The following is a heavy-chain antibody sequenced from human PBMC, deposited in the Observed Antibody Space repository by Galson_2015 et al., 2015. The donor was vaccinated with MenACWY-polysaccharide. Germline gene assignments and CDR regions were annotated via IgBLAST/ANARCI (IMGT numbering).Heavy chain of an antibody. CDR1: RFTFRSYG. J-gene: IGHJ4*01. Sequence: LRLSCAASRFTFRSYGMPWVRPAPGKGLEWVAIIWDDGSNRYYADSVKGRITISRDNSKTTLYLQMNSLRADDTAVYYCASGRGAVSYTASYFDYFARGPLVPVS. CDR2: IWDDGSNR. D-gene: IGHD1-14*01. V-gene: IGHV3-33*01. CDR3: ASGRGAVSYTASYFDY.